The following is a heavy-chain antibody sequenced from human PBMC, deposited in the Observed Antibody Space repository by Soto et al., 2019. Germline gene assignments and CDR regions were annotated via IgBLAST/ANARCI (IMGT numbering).Heavy chain of an antibody. D-gene: IGHD6-6*01. J-gene: IGHJ6*03. CDR1: GFTFSSYS. V-gene: IGHV3-48*01. CDR3: ARVSLVYYYYMDV. CDR2: ISSSSSTI. Sequence: GGSLRLSCAASGFTFSSYSMNWVRQAPGKGLEWVSYISSSSSTIYYADSVKGRFTISRDNAKNSLYLQMNSLRAEDTAVYYCARVSLVYYYYMDVWGKGTTVTVSS.